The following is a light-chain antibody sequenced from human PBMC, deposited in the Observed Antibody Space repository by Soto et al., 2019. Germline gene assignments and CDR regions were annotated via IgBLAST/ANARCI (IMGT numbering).Light chain of an antibody. Sequence: QSVLTQPPSASGTPGQRVTISCSGSNSNVGTNTVNWYQQLPGTAPKLLIYNNNQRPSGVPDRFSGSESGTSASLAISGLQSEDEADYYCVAWDDSLNGHVLIGGGTKLTVL. V-gene: IGLV1-44*01. CDR3: VAWDDSLNGHVL. CDR2: NNN. J-gene: IGLJ2*01. CDR1: NSNVGTNT.